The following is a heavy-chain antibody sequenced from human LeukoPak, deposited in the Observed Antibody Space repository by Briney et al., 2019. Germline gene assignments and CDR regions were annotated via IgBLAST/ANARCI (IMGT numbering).Heavy chain of an antibody. D-gene: IGHD2-15*01. V-gene: IGHV1-8*01. CDR3: AGGSVAYCSGGSCYSFGFDP. CDR1: GYTFTSYD. J-gene: IGHJ5*02. Sequence: ASVKVSCKASGYTFTSYDINWVRQATGQGLEWMGWVNPNSGNTGYAQKFQGRVTMTRNTSISTAYMELSSLRSEDTAVYYCAGGSVAYCSGGSCYSFGFDPWGQGTLVTVSS. CDR2: VNPNSGNT.